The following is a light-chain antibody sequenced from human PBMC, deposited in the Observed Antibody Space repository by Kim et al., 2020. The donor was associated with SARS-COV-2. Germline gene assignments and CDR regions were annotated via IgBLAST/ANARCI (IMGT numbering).Light chain of an antibody. V-gene: IGLV5-37*01. CDR2: YYSDSDK. J-gene: IGLJ2*01. CDR1: SDINVGSYN. Sequence: QPVLTQPPSSSASPGESARLTCTLPSDINVGSYNIYWYQQKPGSPPSFLLYYYSDSDKGQGSGVPSRFSGSEDASANTGILLISGLQSEDEADYYCMIWPSNAVVFGGGTKLTVL. CDR3: MIWPSNAVV.